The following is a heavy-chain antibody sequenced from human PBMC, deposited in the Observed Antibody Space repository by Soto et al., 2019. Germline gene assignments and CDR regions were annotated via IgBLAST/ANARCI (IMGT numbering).Heavy chain of an antibody. D-gene: IGHD3-3*01. V-gene: IGHV3-21*01. CDR1: GFTFSSYS. Sequence: GGSLRLSCAASGFTFSSYSMNWVRQAPGKGLEWVSSISSSSSYIYYADSVKGRFTISRDNAKNSLYLQMNSLRAEDTAVYYCARGPEYYDFWSGSNVDYWGQGTLVTVSS. CDR3: ARGPEYYDFWSGSNVDY. CDR2: ISSSSSYI. J-gene: IGHJ4*02.